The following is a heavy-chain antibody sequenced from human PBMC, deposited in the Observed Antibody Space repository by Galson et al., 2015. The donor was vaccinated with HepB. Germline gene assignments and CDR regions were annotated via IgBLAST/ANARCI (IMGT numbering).Heavy chain of an antibody. V-gene: IGHV3-23*01. CDR3: AKCGPYYYDSSGFDAFDI. CDR1: GFTFSSYA. Sequence: SLRLSCAASGFTFSSYAMSWVRQAPGKGLEWVSAISGSGGSTYYADSVKGRFTISRDNSKNTLYLQMNSLRAEDTAVYYCAKCGPYYYDSSGFDAFDIWGQGTMVTVSS. J-gene: IGHJ3*02. CDR2: ISGSGGST. D-gene: IGHD3-22*01.